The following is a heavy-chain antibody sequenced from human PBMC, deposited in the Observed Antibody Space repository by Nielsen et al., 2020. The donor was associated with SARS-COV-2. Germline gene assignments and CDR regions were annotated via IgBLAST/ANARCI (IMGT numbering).Heavy chain of an antibody. V-gene: IGHV3-7*01. CDR3: ARVDGYDYYYYGMDV. CDR2: IKQDGSEK. CDR1: GFTFSSYW. D-gene: IGHD5-18*01. Sequence: GESLNISCAAAGFTFSSYWMSWVRQAPGKGLEWVANIKQDGSEKYYVDSVKGRFTISRDNAKNSLYLQMNSLRAEDTAVYYCARVDGYDYYYYGMDVWGQGTTVTVSS. J-gene: IGHJ6*02.